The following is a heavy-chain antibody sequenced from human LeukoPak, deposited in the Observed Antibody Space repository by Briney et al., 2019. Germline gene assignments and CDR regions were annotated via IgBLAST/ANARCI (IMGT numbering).Heavy chain of an antibody. CDR1: GYTLTELS. D-gene: IGHD2-2*01. J-gene: IGHJ5*02. CDR3: ATVGVVVPAARVRWWFDP. CDR2: FDPEDGET. V-gene: IGHV1-24*01. Sequence: ASVKASCKVSGYTLTELSMHWVRQAPGKGLEWMGGFDPEDGETIYAQKFQGRVTMTEDTSTDTAYMELSSLRSEDTAVYYCATVGVVVPAARVRWWFDPWGQGTLVTVSS.